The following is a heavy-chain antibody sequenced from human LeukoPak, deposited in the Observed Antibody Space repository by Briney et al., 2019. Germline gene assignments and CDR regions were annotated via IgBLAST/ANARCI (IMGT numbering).Heavy chain of an antibody. Sequence: SETLSLTCTVSGGSISSSSYYWGWIRQPPGKGLEWIGSIYYSGSTYYNPSLKSRVTISVDTSKNQFSLKLSSVTAADTAVYYCARHGPALAYCGGDCYLDYWGQGTLVTVSS. V-gene: IGHV4-39*01. CDR3: ARHGPALAYCGGDCYLDY. D-gene: IGHD2-21*02. CDR1: GGSISSSSYY. CDR2: IYYSGST. J-gene: IGHJ4*02.